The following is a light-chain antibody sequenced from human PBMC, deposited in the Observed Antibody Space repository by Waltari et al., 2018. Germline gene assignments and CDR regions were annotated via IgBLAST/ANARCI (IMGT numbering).Light chain of an antibody. CDR1: SSDVGGYSL. V-gene: IGLV2-23*02. CDR3: CSYAGSTTSSVV. CDR2: AVT. J-gene: IGLJ1*01. Sequence: QSALTQPASVSGSPGQSITISCTGSSSDVGGYSLVSWYQQHPGKAPKLMIYAVTKRTSGVSYRFAGPKSGNTASLTISGLQPEDEADYYCCSYAGSTTSSVVFGTGTKVIVL.